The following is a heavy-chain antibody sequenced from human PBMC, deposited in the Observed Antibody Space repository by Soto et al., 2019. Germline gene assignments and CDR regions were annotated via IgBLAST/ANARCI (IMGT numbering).Heavy chain of an antibody. J-gene: IGHJ4*02. CDR1: GFTFSNYW. CDR2: IIGDGLYT. V-gene: IGHV3-74*03. CDR3: ARGILGSGTANDH. D-gene: IGHD3-10*01. Sequence: EVQLVESGGGLVQPGGSLILSCAASGFTFSNYWMVWVRQAPRKGLVWVSRIIGDGLYTTYADSVKGRFTISRDNAKNTVHLQMNSLRVEDTAVYYCARGILGSGTANDHWGQGTLVTVSS.